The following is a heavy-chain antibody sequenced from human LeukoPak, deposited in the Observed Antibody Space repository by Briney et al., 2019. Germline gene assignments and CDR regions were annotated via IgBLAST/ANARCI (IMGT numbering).Heavy chain of an antibody. D-gene: IGHD6-19*01. V-gene: IGHV4-39*07. CDR2: IYDSGST. CDR1: GGSIRSSYYY. Sequence: PSETLSLTCTVSGGSIRSSYYYWGWIRQPPGKGLEWIGSIYDSGSTNYNPSLKSRVAISVDTSKNQFSLKLSSVTAADTAVYYCARSEAVADPPPDVWGQGTTVTVSS. CDR3: ARSEAVADPPPDV. J-gene: IGHJ6*02.